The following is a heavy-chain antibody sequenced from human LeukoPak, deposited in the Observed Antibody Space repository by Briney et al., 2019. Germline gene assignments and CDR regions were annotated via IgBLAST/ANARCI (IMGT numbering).Heavy chain of an antibody. CDR1: RYSIRSDYY. D-gene: IGHD3-22*01. Sequence: PSETLSLTCSVSRYSIRSDYYWGWIRQPPGQGLEWIASIYHSGYTYYNASLKSRVTLSVDTSKNQFSLNLRSVSAADTAVYYCARSGRDGSGYYLRYFDYWGQGSLVIVSS. J-gene: IGHJ4*02. CDR2: IYHSGYT. CDR3: ARSGRDGSGYYLRYFDY. V-gene: IGHV4-38-2*02.